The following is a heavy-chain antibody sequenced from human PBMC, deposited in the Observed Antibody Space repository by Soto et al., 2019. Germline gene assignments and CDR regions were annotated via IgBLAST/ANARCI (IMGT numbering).Heavy chain of an antibody. D-gene: IGHD3-3*01. V-gene: IGHV4-39*01. CDR3: ARGVEYTREMNRHDHCDH. J-gene: IGHJ4*02. CDR1: GDSLSSSNYY. Sequence: QVQLQESGPGLVKPSATLSLTCTFSGDSLSSSNYYLGWIRQSPGQVLAWVGSISYSGITYYIPSHRRGVTGSGDASKSQVCMKGSSATATDTAVYYCARGVEYTREMNRHDHCDHWGEGTLATGSA. CDR2: ISYSGIT.